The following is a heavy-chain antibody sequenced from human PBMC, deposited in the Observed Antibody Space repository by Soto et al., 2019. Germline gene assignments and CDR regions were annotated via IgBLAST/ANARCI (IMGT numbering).Heavy chain of an antibody. Sequence: EVQLVESGGGLVQPGGSLRLSCVASGFTFSNYWMYWFRKAPGEGLVWVSRINSDGSVSSYADSVKGRLTISRDNVKNTLYLQMDSLRAEDTAVYYCARGDCVGGTCYSLAGSFYYYMDVWGKGTTVTVFS. V-gene: IGHV3-74*01. J-gene: IGHJ6*03. D-gene: IGHD2-15*01. CDR3: ARGDCVGGTCYSLAGSFYYYMDV. CDR1: GFTFSNYW. CDR2: INSDGSVS.